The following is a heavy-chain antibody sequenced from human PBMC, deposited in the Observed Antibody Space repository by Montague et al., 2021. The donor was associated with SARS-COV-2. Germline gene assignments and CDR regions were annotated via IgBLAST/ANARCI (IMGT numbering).Heavy chain of an antibody. J-gene: IGHJ3*02. D-gene: IGHD6-13*01. CDR2: ISISDGNT. CDR1: GFTFSSYA. CDR3: AKDRQLVGDDAFDI. V-gene: IGHV3-23*01. Sequence: SRSISCAASGFTFSSYAMSWVRQAPGKGLEWVSTISISDGNTYYADSVKGRFTISRDKSKNTLYLQMNSLRAEDTAVYYCAKDRQLVGDDAFDIWGQGTMVTVSS.